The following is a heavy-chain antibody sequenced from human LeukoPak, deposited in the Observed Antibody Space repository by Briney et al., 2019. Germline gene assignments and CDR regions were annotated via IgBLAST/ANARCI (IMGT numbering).Heavy chain of an antibody. Sequence: PGGSLRLSCAASGFTFSSYGIHWVRQAPGKGLEWVAVISYDGNNIYYADSVKGRFTISRDNSKNTLYLQMNSLRAEDTAVYSCARASGPFDYWGQGTLVTVSS. D-gene: IGHD3-10*01. V-gene: IGHV3-30*03. J-gene: IGHJ4*02. CDR2: ISYDGNNI. CDR3: ARASGPFDY. CDR1: GFTFSSYG.